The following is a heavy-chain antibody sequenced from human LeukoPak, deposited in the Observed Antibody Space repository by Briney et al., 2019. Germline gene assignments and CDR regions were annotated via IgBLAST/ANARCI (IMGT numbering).Heavy chain of an antibody. CDR2: IDPSDSYT. Sequence: GESLRISCKGSGYSFTSYWISWVCQMPGKGLEWMGRIDPSDSYTNYSPSFQGHVTISADKSISTAYLQWSSLKASDTAMYYCAIGASHRVNSSGLLWGQGTLVTVSS. V-gene: IGHV5-10-1*01. CDR1: GYSFTSYW. J-gene: IGHJ4*02. D-gene: IGHD6-19*01. CDR3: AIGASHRVNSSGLL.